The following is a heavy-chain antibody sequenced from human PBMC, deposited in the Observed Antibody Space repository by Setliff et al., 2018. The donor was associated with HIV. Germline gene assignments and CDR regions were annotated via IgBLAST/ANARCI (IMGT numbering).Heavy chain of an antibody. CDR3: ARIVGATTY. J-gene: IGHJ4*02. CDR2: INHSGST. D-gene: IGHD1-26*01. V-gene: IGHV4-34*01. Sequence: PSETLSLTCAVYGGSFSGYYWSWIRQPPGKGLEWIGEINHSGSTNYNPSLKSRVTISVDTSKNQFSLKLSSVTAADTAVYYCARIVGATTYWGRGTLVTVSS. CDR1: GGSFSGYY.